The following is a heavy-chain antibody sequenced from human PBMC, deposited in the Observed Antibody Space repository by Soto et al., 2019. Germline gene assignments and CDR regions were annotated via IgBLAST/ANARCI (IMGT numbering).Heavy chain of an antibody. V-gene: IGHV3-33*01. D-gene: IGHD2-2*01. Sequence: GGSLRLSCAASGFTFSSYGMHWVRQAPGKGLEWVAVIWYDGSNKYYADSVKGRFTISRDNAKNSLYLQMNSLRAEDTAVYYCASYTGCITSSCFANDAFDIWGQGTMVTVSS. J-gene: IGHJ3*02. CDR3: ASYTGCITSSCFANDAFDI. CDR2: IWYDGSNK. CDR1: GFTFSSYG.